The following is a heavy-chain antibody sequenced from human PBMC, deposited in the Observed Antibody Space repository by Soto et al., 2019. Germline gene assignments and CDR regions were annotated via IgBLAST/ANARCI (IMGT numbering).Heavy chain of an antibody. CDR1: GGSISSSSYY. CDR2: IYYSGST. V-gene: IGHV4-39*01. CDR3: ARQWRYDILTQKGFDY. Sequence: SETLSLTCTVSGGSISSSSYYWGWIRQPPGKGLEWIGSIYYSGSTYYNPSLKSRVTISVDTSKNQFSLKLSSVTAADTAVYYCARQWRYDILTQKGFDYWGQGTLVTVSS. J-gene: IGHJ4*02. D-gene: IGHD3-9*01.